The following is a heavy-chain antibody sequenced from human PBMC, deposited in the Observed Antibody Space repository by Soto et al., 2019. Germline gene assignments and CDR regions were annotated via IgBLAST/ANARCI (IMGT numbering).Heavy chain of an antibody. CDR3: ARDTYYDSSGQGGFDR. D-gene: IGHD3-22*01. J-gene: IGHJ5*02. CDR1: GGTFSSYA. Sequence: ASVKVSCKASGGTFSSYAISWVRQAPGQGLEWMGGIIPIFGTANYAQKFQGRVTITADESTSTAYMELSSLRSEVAAVYYCARDTYYDSSGQGGFDRWGQGTLVPV. CDR2: IIPIFGTA. V-gene: IGHV1-69*13.